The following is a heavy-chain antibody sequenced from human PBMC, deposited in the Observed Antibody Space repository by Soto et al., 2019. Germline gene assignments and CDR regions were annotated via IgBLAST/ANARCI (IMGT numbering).Heavy chain of an antibody. D-gene: IGHD2-15*01. CDR3: ARDFRSPRGWFDP. V-gene: IGHV5-51*01. CDR2: IYPGDSDT. Sequence: GESLKISCKGSGYSFTIYWIGWVRQMPGKGLEWMGIIYPGDSDTRYSPSFQGQVTISADKSISTAYLQWSSLKASDTAMYYCARDFRSPRGWFDPWGQGTLVTVSS. CDR1: GYSFTIYW. J-gene: IGHJ5*02.